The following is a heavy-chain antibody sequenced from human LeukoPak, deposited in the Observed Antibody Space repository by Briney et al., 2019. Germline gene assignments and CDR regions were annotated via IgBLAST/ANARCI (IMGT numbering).Heavy chain of an antibody. CDR2: IIPIFGTA. Sequence: SVKVSCKASGGTLSSYAISWVRRAPGQGLEWMGGIIPIFGTANYAQKFQGRVTITADESTSTAYMELSSLRSEDTAVYYCARVVPVVPAATSWFDPWGQGTLVTVSS. CDR3: ARVVPVVPAATSWFDP. D-gene: IGHD2-2*01. CDR1: GGTLSSYA. J-gene: IGHJ5*02. V-gene: IGHV1-69*01.